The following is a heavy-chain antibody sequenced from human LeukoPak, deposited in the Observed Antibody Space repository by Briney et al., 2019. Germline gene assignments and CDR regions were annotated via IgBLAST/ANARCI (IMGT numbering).Heavy chain of an antibody. CDR2: ISSNGGSI. CDR3: VKPYSSSWLDAFDI. D-gene: IGHD6-13*01. CDR1: GFTFSSYA. V-gene: IGHV3-64D*06. J-gene: IGHJ3*02. Sequence: PGGSLRLSCSASGFTFSSYAMHWVSQAPGKGLEYVSFISSNGGSIYYADSVKGRFTISRDNSKNTLYLQMSSLRAEDTAVYFCVKPYSSSWLDAFDIWGQGTMVTVSS.